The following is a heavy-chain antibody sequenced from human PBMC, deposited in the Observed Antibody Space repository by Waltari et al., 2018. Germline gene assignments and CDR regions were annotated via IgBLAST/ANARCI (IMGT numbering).Heavy chain of an antibody. CDR3: ARQGSWTFDI. CDR1: GFSLSDYW. D-gene: IGHD3-10*01. J-gene: IGHJ3*02. V-gene: IGHV3-7*01. Sequence: EVQMVESGGGLVQPGGSLRLSCVVSGFSLSDYWRSWVRQAPGGGLEWLGNIKGDGTETFHVDSVKGRFTISRDNARNTLFLQMNNLGAGDTAVFYCARQGSWTFDIWGQGTVVTVAS. CDR2: IKGDGTET.